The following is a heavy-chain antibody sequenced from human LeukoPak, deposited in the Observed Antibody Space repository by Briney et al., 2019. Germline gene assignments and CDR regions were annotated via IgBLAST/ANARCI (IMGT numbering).Heavy chain of an antibody. CDR3: AKTTAGNSSGRNPGWPVDY. Sequence: GGSLRLSCAASGFTFNSYAMTWVRQAPGKGLEWVSHVSGSGGITYYADSVKGRFTIFRDNSKNTLYLQMDSLRAEDTAVYYCAKTTAGNSSGRNPGWPVDYWGQGTLVAVSS. CDR1: GFTFNSYA. J-gene: IGHJ4*02. D-gene: IGHD6-19*01. V-gene: IGHV3-23*01. CDR2: VSGSGGIT.